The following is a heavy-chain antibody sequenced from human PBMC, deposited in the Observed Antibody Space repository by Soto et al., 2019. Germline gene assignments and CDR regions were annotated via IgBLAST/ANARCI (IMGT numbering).Heavy chain of an antibody. CDR1: GYTFTSYY. CDR3: ARDFLFPQLERRRGSYYYMDV. J-gene: IGHJ6*03. CDR2: INPSGGST. V-gene: IGHV1-46*03. Sequence: ASVKVSCKASGYTFTSYYMHWVRQAPGQGLEWMGIINPSGGSTSYAQKFQGRVTMTRDTSTSTVYMELSSLRSEDTAVYYCARDFLFPQLERRRGSYYYMDVWGKGTTVTVSS. D-gene: IGHD1-1*01.